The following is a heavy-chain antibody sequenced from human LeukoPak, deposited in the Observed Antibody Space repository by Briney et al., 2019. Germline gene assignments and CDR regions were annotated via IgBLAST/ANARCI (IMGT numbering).Heavy chain of an antibody. CDR3: AKAGSRSIAAAGTDAFDI. J-gene: IGHJ3*02. D-gene: IGHD6-13*01. CDR2: INSNGGST. Sequence: AGGSLRLSCVASGFTFSSYAMHWVRQTPGKGLEYVSGINSNGGSTHYANSVKGRFTISRDNSKNTLYLQMNSLRAEDTAVYYCAKAGSRSIAAAGTDAFDIWGQGTMVTVSS. V-gene: IGHV3-64*01. CDR1: GFTFSSYA.